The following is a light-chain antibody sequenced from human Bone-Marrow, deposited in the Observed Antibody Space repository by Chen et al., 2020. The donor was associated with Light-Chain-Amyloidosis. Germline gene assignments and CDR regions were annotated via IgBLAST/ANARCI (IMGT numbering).Light chain of an antibody. V-gene: IGKV3-11*01. J-gene: IGKJ3*01. CDR2: DAS. CDR3: QHRSNWPLFT. Sequence: EIVLTQSPATLSLSPGERATLSCRASQSVSSYLAWYQQKPGQAPRLLIYDASNRATGIPARFSGRGSGTDFTLTISSLEPEDFAVYYCQHRSNWPLFTFGPGTKVHIK. CDR1: QSVSSY.